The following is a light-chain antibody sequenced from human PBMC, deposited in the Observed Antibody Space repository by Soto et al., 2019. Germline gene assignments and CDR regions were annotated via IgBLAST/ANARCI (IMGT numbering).Light chain of an antibody. V-gene: IGKV4-1*01. CDR2: WAS. Sequence: DIVMTQSPDSLAVSLGERATINCKSSQSVLYSSNNKNYLAWYQQKPGQPPKLLIYWASTRESGVPDRFSGSGSGTDFTLTISSLQAADVAVYYCQQYYSTRRAFGGGTKVEIK. CDR1: QSVLYSSNNKNY. J-gene: IGKJ4*01. CDR3: QQYYSTRRA.